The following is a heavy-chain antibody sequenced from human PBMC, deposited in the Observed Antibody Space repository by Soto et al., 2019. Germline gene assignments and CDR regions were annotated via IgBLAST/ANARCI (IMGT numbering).Heavy chain of an antibody. Sequence: SETLSLTCAVYGGSFSGYYWSWIRQPPGKGLEWIGEINHSGSTNYNPSLKSRVTISVDTSKNQFSLKLSSVTAADTAVYYCATLTGKPYYYYGMDVWGQGTTVTVSS. CDR3: ATLTGKPYYYYGMDV. CDR1: GGSFSGYY. V-gene: IGHV4-34*01. J-gene: IGHJ6*02. CDR2: INHSGST. D-gene: IGHD1-20*01.